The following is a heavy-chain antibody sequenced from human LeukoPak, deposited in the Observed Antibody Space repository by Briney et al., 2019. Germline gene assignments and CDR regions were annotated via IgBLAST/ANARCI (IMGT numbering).Heavy chain of an antibody. V-gene: IGHV6-1*01. CDR3: ALGVTCSGGSCYLGDWFDP. CDR1: GDSVSSNSAG. Sequence: SQTLSLTCAISGDSVSSNSAGWNWIRQSPSRGLEWLGRTYYRSKWYNDYAVSVKSRISINPDTSKNQVSLHLKSVAPEDTAAYYCALGVTCSGGSCYLGDWFDPWGQGTLVTVSS. J-gene: IGHJ5*02. CDR2: TYYRSKWYN. D-gene: IGHD2-15*01.